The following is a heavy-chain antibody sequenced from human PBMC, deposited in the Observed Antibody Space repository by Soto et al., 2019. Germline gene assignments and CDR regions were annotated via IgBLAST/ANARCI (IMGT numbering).Heavy chain of an antibody. Sequence: PSETLSLTCTVSGASISRSDSYCGWLRQPPGGALEWIGSVYDSGSTYYNPSLRSRVTIAVDTSRNVFSLMLTSVTAADTAEYFCATRTVADNGTSDFWGQGILVTVSS. CDR1: GASISRSDSY. CDR2: VYDSGST. V-gene: IGHV4-39*02. J-gene: IGHJ4*02. CDR3: ATRTVADNGTSDF. D-gene: IGHD2-8*01.